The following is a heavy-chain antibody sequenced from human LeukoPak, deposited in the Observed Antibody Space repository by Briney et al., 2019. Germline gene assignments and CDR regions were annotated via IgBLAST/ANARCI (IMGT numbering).Heavy chain of an antibody. CDR1: GGSFSDYY. D-gene: IGHD6-19*01. CDR2: INHSGST. J-gene: IGHJ4*02. CDR3: AIQAVAGHPREQFDF. Sequence: PSETLSLTCAVYGGSFSDYYWNWIRQPPGKGLEWIGEINHSGSTNYNPSLKSRVTISVDTSKNQFSLKLSSVTAADTAVYYCAIQAVAGHPREQFDFWGQGTLVTVSS. V-gene: IGHV4-34*01.